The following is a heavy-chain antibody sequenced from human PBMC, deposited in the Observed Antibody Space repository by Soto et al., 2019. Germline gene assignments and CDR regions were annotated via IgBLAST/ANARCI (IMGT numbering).Heavy chain of an antibody. V-gene: IGHV4-30-4*01. CDR3: ARVQLRDCSSTSCYTATFDP. CDR2: IYYSGST. CDR1: GGSISSGDYY. J-gene: IGHJ5*02. Sequence: SETLSLTCTVSGGSISSGDYYWSWIRQPPGKGLEWIGYIYYSGSTYYNPSLKSRVTISVDTSKNQFSLKLSSVTAADTAVYYCARVQLRDCSSTSCYTATFDPWGQGTLVTVSS. D-gene: IGHD2-2*02.